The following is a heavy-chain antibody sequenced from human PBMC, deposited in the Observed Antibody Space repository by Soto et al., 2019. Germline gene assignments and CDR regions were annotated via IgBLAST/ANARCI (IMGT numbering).Heavy chain of an antibody. CDR2: ISWNSGSI. CDR1: GFTFDDYA. Sequence: GGSLRLSCAASGFTFDDYAMHWVRQAPGKGLEWVSGISWNSGSIGYADSVKGRFTISRDNAKNSLYLQMNSLRAEDTALYYCAKDRMIVVDGAFDIWGQGTMVTVS. J-gene: IGHJ3*02. V-gene: IGHV3-9*01. D-gene: IGHD3-22*01. CDR3: AKDRMIVVDGAFDI.